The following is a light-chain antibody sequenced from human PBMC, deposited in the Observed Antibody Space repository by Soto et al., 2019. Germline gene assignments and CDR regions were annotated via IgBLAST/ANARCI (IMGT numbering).Light chain of an antibody. J-gene: IGKJ2*01. Sequence: EIVLTQSPGTLSLSPGESATLSCRASQSVSSSYLAWYQQKPGQAPRLLIYGASSRATGIPDRFSGSGSGTDFTLTISRLEPEDFAVYYCQQYDNSPMYTFGQGTKLEIK. CDR3: QQYDNSPMYT. CDR2: GAS. V-gene: IGKV3-20*01. CDR1: QSVSSSY.